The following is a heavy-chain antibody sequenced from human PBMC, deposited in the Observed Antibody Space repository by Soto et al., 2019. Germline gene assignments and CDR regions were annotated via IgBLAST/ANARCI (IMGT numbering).Heavy chain of an antibody. CDR1: GYTFTSYD. CDR3: ARAADSGYDYGEGGYYGMDV. Sequence: QVQLVQSGAEVKKPGASVKVSCKASGYTFTSYDINWVRQATGQGLEWMGWMNPNSGNTGYAQKFQGRVTMTRNTSVSTAYMELSSLTSEDTAVYYCARAADSGYDYGEGGYYGMDVWGQGTTVTVSS. D-gene: IGHD5-12*01. J-gene: IGHJ6*02. V-gene: IGHV1-8*01. CDR2: MNPNSGNT.